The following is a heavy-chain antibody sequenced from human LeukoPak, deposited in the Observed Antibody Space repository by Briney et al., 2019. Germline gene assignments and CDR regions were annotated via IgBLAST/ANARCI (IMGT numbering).Heavy chain of an antibody. V-gene: IGHV1-18*01. CDR2: ISAYNGNT. Sequence: GASVKVSCKASGGTFSSYAISWVRQAPGQGLEWMGWISAYNGNTNYAQKLQGRVTMTTDTSTSTAYMELRSLRSDDTAVYYCAREHRLDYYDSSGIDYYYGMDVWGQGTTVTVSS. D-gene: IGHD3-22*01. CDR3: AREHRLDYYDSSGIDYYYGMDV. CDR1: GGTFSSYA. J-gene: IGHJ6*02.